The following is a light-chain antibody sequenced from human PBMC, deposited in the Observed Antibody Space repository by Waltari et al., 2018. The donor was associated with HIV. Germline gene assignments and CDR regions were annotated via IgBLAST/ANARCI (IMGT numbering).Light chain of an antibody. J-gene: IGLJ3*02. CDR1: NIGVRD. V-gene: IGLV3-21*02. CDR2: DHG. Sequence: SYVLTQPPSVSVTPNQTATVACIEKNIGVRDVHWYRQRSGQAPEVVIHDHGDRGQGIPGRIIGSNSGDMATLTIASAEAGDEAVYYCQVWGATNDWVFGGGTKLTVL. CDR3: QVWGATNDWV.